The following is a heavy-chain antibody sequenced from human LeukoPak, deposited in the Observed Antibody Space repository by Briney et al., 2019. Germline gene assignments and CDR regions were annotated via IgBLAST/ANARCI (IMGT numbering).Heavy chain of an antibody. V-gene: IGHV4-34*01. CDR3: ARELTYYFDSTGYYQPANFYYYGMDV. J-gene: IGHJ6*02. CDR1: GGSFSGYY. D-gene: IGHD3-22*01. CDR2: INHSGST. Sequence: SETLSLTCTVYGGSFSGYYWSWIRQPPGKGLEWIGEINHSGSTNYNPSLKSRVTISEDMSRNQFSLKLSSVTAADTAVYYCARELTYYFDSTGYYQPANFYYYGMDVWGQGTTVTVSS.